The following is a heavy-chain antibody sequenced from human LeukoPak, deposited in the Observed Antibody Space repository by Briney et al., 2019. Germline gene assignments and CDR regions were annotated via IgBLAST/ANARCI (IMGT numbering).Heavy chain of an antibody. CDR3: ARGGVLRFLEWSLPPYYYYYMDV. J-gene: IGHJ6*03. D-gene: IGHD3-3*01. V-gene: IGHV1-69*01. CDR1: GGTFSSYA. Sequence: SVKVSCKASGGTFSSYAISWVRQAPGQGLEWMGGIIPIFGTANYAQKFQGRVTITADESTSTAYMELGSLRSEDTAVYYCARGGVLRFLEWSLPPYYYYYMDVWGKGTTVTVSS. CDR2: IIPIFGTA.